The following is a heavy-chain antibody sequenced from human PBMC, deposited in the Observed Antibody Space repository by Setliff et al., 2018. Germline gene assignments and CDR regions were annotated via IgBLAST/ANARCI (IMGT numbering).Heavy chain of an antibody. V-gene: IGHV4-39*07. J-gene: IGHJ4*02. CDR1: GGSISTNSYY. CDR2: MYFSGST. D-gene: IGHD3-22*01. CDR3: ARAPRYFDSTGSYFDG. Sequence: SETLSLTCTVSGGSISTNSYYWGWIRQPPGKGLEWIGSMYFSGSTYYNPSLKSRVTMSIDKSKNEFSLKMSSVTAADTAVYYCARAPRYFDSTGSYFDGWGQGTLVAVSS.